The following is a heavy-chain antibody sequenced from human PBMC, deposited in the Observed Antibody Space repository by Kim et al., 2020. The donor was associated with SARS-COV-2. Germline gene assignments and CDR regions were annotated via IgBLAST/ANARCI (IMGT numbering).Heavy chain of an antibody. Sequence: AAPVKGRFTTSRDDSKNTLYLQMNSLKTEDTAVYYCTAIKYNWNDGAFDIWGQGTMVTVSS. V-gene: IGHV3-15*01. CDR3: TAIKYNWNDGAFDI. D-gene: IGHD1-1*01. J-gene: IGHJ3*02.